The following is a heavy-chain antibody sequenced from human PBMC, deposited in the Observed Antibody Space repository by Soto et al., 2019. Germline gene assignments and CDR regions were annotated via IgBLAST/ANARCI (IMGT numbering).Heavy chain of an antibody. J-gene: IGHJ2*01. CDR3: ARDPLWGTAMVLWYFDL. V-gene: IGHV3-30-3*01. Sequence: QVQLVESGGGVVQPGRSLRLSCAASGFTFSSYAMHWVRQAPGKGLEWVAVISYDGSNKYYADSVKGRFTISRDNSKNTLYVQMTSLRAEDTAVYYCARDPLWGTAMVLWYFDLWGRGTLVTVSS. D-gene: IGHD5-18*01. CDR2: ISYDGSNK. CDR1: GFTFSSYA.